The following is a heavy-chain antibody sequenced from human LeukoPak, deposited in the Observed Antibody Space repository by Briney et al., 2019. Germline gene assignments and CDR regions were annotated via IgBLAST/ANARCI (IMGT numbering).Heavy chain of an antibody. CDR2: IYSNGAT. Sequence: GGSLRLSCAASGFIVTGDHMIWVRQAPGKGLEWVSIIYSNGATYYADSVKGRFTISRDNSKNTLYLQMNSLRAEDTAVYYCARDYYSSGWFAFDYWGQGTLVTVSS. CDR1: GFIVTGDH. D-gene: IGHD6-19*01. V-gene: IGHV3-66*01. CDR3: ARDYYSSGWFAFDY. J-gene: IGHJ4*02.